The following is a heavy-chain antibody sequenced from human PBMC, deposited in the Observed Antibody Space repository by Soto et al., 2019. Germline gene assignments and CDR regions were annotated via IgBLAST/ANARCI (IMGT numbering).Heavy chain of an antibody. CDR3: ARYSSSLDF. V-gene: IGHV3-23*01. D-gene: IGHD6-6*01. Sequence: PGGSLRLSCATSRFTFSNYAMSWVRQAPGKGLEWVSTINAVGDNTYYADSVKGRVTISRDNSKNTLTLQMNSLRAEDTAVYYCARYSSSLDFWGQGTLVTVSS. J-gene: IGHJ4*02. CDR1: RFTFSNYA. CDR2: INAVGDNT.